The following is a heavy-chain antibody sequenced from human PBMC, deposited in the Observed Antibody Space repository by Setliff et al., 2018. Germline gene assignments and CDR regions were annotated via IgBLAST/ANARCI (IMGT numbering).Heavy chain of an antibody. J-gene: IGHJ4*02. D-gene: IGHD3-9*01. CDR2: IYYSGST. Sequence: SETLSLTCTVSGGSISSSSYYWGWIRQPPGKGLEWIGSIYYSGSTYYNPSLKSRVTISVDTSKSQFSLKLSSVTAADTAVYDCARRGQGFNNPFDYWGQGTLVTVSS. CDR3: ARRGQGFNNPFDY. V-gene: IGHV4-39*01. CDR1: GGSISSSSYY.